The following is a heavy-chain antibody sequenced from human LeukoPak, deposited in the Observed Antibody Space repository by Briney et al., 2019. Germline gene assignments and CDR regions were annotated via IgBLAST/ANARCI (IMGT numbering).Heavy chain of an antibody. Sequence: GGSLRLSCAASGFAFNSFAMNWVRQDPRKGLERVSSISNSDGSSHYADFVKGRFTISRDNSKNTLHLQMNSLRAEDTAVYYCAKSLGVGGYTRYKGFDQWGQGTLVTVSS. CDR3: AKSLGVGGYTRYKGFDQ. CDR2: ISNSDGSS. D-gene: IGHD3-16*02. V-gene: IGHV3-23*01. J-gene: IGHJ4*02. CDR1: GFAFNSFA.